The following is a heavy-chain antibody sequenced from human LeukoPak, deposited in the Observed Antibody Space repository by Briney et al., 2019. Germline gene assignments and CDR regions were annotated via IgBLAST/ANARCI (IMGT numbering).Heavy chain of an antibody. Sequence: ASVKVSCKASGYTFTGYYMHWVRQAPGQGLEWMGWINPNSGGTNYAQKFQGGVTMTRDTSISTAYMELSRLRSDDTAVYYCARDNSSSWYSTEYYYYYMDVWGKGTTVTVSS. CDR1: GYTFTGYY. CDR3: ARDNSSSWYSTEYYYYYMDV. CDR2: INPNSGGT. J-gene: IGHJ6*03. D-gene: IGHD6-13*01. V-gene: IGHV1-2*02.